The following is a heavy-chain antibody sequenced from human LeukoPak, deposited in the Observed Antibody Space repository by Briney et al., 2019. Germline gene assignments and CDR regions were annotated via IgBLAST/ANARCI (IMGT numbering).Heavy chain of an antibody. D-gene: IGHD3-10*01. CDR1: GYSLSSGYY. V-gene: IGHV4-38-2*02. CDR3: ARGSPWFGSAFDI. CDR2: IYHSGRT. J-gene: IGHJ3*02. Sequence: SETLSLTCTVSGYSLSSGYYWGCIRQPPGKGLEWIGSIYHSGRTYYNPSLKNRVTISVDTSKDQFSLKLGSVTAADTAVYYCARGSPWFGSAFDIWGQGTMVTVSS.